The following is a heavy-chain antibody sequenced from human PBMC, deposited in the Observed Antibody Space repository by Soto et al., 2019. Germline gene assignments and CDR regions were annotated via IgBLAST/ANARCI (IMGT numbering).Heavy chain of an antibody. V-gene: IGHV3-15*01. CDR1: GFPFTKAW. CDR2: IRSKPAGETR. CDR3: TTDGFTGIVGS. J-gene: IGHJ3*01. Sequence: EVQLVESGGSLVTPGGSLRLSCAASGFPFTKAWMTWVRQAPGKGLEWVGRIRSKPAGETREYAAPVKGRFTISRDDSKNMIFLEMNSLKIEDTGVYYCTTDGFTGIVGSWGQLTMVTVSS. D-gene: IGHD3-22*01.